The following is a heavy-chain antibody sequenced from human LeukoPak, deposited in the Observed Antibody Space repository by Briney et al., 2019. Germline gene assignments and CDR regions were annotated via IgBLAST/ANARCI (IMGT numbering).Heavy chain of an antibody. CDR2: MNPNSGNT. V-gene: IGHV1-8*01. Sequence: GASVKVSCKASGYTFTSYDIHWVRQASGQGLEWMGWMNPNSGNTGYAQKFQGRVTMTRDTSISTAYMELSSLRSEDTAVYYCAREDIIVVPPSRPFDPWGQGTLVTVSS. D-gene: IGHD2-2*01. CDR3: AREDIIVVPPSRPFDP. J-gene: IGHJ5*02. CDR1: GYTFTSYD.